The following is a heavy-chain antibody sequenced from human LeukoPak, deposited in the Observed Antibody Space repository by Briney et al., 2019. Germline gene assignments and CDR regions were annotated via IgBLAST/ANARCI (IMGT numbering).Heavy chain of an antibody. CDR1: GGSISSYY. Sequence: SETLSLTCTVSGGSISSYYWSWIRQPPGKGLEWIGYIYYSGTTNYNPSLKSRVTISVDTSKNQFSLKLSSVTAADTAVYYCARRRSSWYVTRSNWFDPWGQGTLVTVSS. D-gene: IGHD6-13*01. CDR3: ARRRSSWYVTRSNWFDP. J-gene: IGHJ5*02. CDR2: IYYSGTT. V-gene: IGHV4-59*08.